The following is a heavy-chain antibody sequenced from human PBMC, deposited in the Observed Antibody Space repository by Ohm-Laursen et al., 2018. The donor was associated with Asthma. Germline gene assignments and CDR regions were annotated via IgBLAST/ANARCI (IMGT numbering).Heavy chain of an antibody. D-gene: IGHD3-3*01. CDR1: GFTFSSYA. J-gene: IGHJ5*02. CDR3: AKLISTTIFGWFDP. CDR2: ISYDGSNK. V-gene: IGHV3-30-3*02. Sequence: SLRLSCAASGFTFSSYAMHWVRQAPGKGLEWVAVISYDGSNKYYADSVKGRFTISRDNSKNTLYLQMNSLRAEDTAVYYCAKLISTTIFGWFDPWGQGTLVTVSS.